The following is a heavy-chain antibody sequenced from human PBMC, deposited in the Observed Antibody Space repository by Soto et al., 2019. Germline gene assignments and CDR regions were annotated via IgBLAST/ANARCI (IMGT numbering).Heavy chain of an antibody. CDR2: VNHSGNT. Sequence: QVQLQQWGAGLLKPSETLSLTCAVYGGSLSDYLWSWIRQPPGKGLEWIGEVNHSGNTNYSPSLKSPVTISTDTTKNQFSLNLNSVTATDTALYFCARGRRERRRVVVADLWGQGTLVSVSS. D-gene: IGHD2-15*01. CDR1: GGSLSDYL. J-gene: IGHJ4*02. V-gene: IGHV4-34*01. CDR3: ARGRRERRRVVVADL.